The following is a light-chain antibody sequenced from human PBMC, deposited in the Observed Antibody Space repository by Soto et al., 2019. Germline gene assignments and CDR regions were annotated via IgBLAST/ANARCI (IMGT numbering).Light chain of an antibody. CDR1: QSVSRNY. V-gene: IGKV3-20*01. J-gene: IGKJ4*01. CDR3: QQYGSSPLT. Sequence: ELVLTQSPGTLSLSPGDRATLSCRSSQSVSRNYLAWYQQKPGQAPRLLIYVASSRATGIPDRFTGSGSGTDFTLTIRRLEPEDFAVYYCQQYGSSPLTFGGGTKVDIK. CDR2: VAS.